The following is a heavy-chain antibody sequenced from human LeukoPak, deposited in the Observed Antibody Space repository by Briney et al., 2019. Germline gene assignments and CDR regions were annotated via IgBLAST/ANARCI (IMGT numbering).Heavy chain of an antibody. V-gene: IGHV1-8*01. D-gene: IGHD6-19*01. CDR3: SRVGYGSGWYEAFNI. J-gene: IGHJ3*02. CDR1: GYTFTSYD. CDR2: MNPNSGNT. Sequence: ASVKVSCKASGYTFTSYDINWVRQATGQGLEWMGWMNPNSGNTGYAQKFEGRVTMIRNTYISTAYNELSSMRREETAAVYCSRVGYGSGWYEAFNIWGQATTVT.